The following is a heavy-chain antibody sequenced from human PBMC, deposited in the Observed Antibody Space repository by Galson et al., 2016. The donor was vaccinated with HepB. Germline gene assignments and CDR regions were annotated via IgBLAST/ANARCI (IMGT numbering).Heavy chain of an antibody. CDR2: VLSSEGT. CDR1: GGTIRSDYY. V-gene: IGHV4-39*01. CDR3: ATGIVVAGKYYYYYMDV. D-gene: IGHD6-19*01. Sequence: TLSLTCFVSGGTIRSDYYWGWIRQPPGRGLEWIGSVLSSEGTYYNPSLQSRVTISVDTSKNQFSLRLNSVTAADTGVYYCATGIVVAGKYYYYYMDVWGKGTTVTVSS. J-gene: IGHJ6*03.